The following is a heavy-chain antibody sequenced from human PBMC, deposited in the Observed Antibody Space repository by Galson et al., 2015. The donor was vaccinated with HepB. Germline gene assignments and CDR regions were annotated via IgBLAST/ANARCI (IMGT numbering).Heavy chain of an antibody. CDR2: IFPSGDTS. Sequence: SLRLSCAASGMIFSNYAMNWVRQAPGKGLEWVSVIFPSGDTSYYANSVRGRFTISRDNSYNTVYLQMSSLRAEDTAVYYCAKDAPVTSTSRGYFDYWGQGTLVTVSS. CDR1: GMIFSNYA. V-gene: IGHV3-23*01. J-gene: IGHJ4*02. D-gene: IGHD3-16*01. CDR3: AKDAPVTSTSRGYFDY.